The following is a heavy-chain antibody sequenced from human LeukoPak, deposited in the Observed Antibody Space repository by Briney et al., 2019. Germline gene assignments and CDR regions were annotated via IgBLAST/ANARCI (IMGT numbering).Heavy chain of an antibody. D-gene: IGHD1-26*01. Sequence: PGGSLRLSCAASGFTFSSYRMNWVRQALGKGLEWVSSISSSSTYIYYADSVKGQFTISRDNAKNSLYLQMSSLRAEDTAVYYCARDRGGIFDYWGQGTLVTVSS. CDR2: ISSSSTYI. CDR1: GFTFSSYR. V-gene: IGHV3-21*01. CDR3: ARDRGGIFDY. J-gene: IGHJ4*02.